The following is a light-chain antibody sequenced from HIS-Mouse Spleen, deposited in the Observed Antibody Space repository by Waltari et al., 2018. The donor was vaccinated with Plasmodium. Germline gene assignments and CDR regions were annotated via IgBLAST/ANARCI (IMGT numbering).Light chain of an antibody. CDR2: EDS. V-gene: IGLV3-10*01. Sequence: YELTQPPSVSVSPGQTARLTCPGDALPNKYAYLYQQKSGQAPVLVIYEDSKRPSGIPERFSGSSSGTMATLTISGAQVEDEADYYCYSTDSSGNHRVFGGGTKLTVL. CDR3: YSTDSSGNHRV. J-gene: IGLJ3*02. CDR1: ALPNKY.